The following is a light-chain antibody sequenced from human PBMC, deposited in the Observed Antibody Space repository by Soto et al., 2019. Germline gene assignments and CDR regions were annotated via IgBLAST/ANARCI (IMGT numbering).Light chain of an antibody. CDR1: QSISSW. V-gene: IGKV1-5*01. J-gene: IGKJ1*01. CDR2: DAS. Sequence: DIQITQSPSTLSSSLVDRVTITCRASQSISSWLAWYQQKPGKAPKLLIYDASSLESGVPSRFSGSGSGTEFTLTISSLQPDDFATYYCQQYNSYSWTFGQGTKVDIK. CDR3: QQYNSYSWT.